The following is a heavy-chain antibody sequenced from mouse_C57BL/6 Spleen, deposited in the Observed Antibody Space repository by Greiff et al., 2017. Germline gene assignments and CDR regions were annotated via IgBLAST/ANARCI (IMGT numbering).Heavy chain of an antibody. CDR1: GSTFTDYE. J-gene: IGHJ3*01. Sequence: QVQLQQSGAELVRPGASVTLSCTASGSTFTDYEMHWVKQTPVHGLEWIGAIDPETGGTAYNQKFKGKAILPAAKSSSTAYMELRCLTSAEAAVYYCRRTVGSREEFAYWGQGTLVTVSA. D-gene: IGHD1-1*01. V-gene: IGHV1-15*01. CDR3: RRTVGSREEFAY. CDR2: IDPETGGT.